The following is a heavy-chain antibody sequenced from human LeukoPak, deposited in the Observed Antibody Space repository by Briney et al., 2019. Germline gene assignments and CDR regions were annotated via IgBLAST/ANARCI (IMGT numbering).Heavy chain of an antibody. CDR2: MNPNSGNT. Sequence: ASVKVSSKASGYTFTSYDINWVRQATGQGLEWMGWMNPNSGNTGYAQKFQGRVTMTRNTSISTAYMELSSLRSDDTAVYYCARGSASWFDPWGQGTLVTVSS. D-gene: IGHD4/OR15-4a*01. V-gene: IGHV1-8*01. CDR1: GYTFTSYD. J-gene: IGHJ5*02. CDR3: ARGSASWFDP.